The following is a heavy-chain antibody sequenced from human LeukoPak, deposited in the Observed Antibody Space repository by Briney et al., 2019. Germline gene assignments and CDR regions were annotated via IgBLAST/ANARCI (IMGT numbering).Heavy chain of an antibody. CDR1: GFTFSNAW. J-gene: IGHJ6*03. V-gene: IGHV3-15*01. CDR2: IKSKTDGGTT. D-gene: IGHD6-19*01. Sequence: GGSLRLSCAASGFTFSNAWMSWVRQAPGKGLEWVGRIKSKTDGGTTDYAAPVKGRFTISRDDSKNTLYLQMNSLKTEDTAVYYCTTDLASSGWSYYYYYYMDVWGKGTTVTVSS. CDR3: TTDLASSGWSYYYYYYMDV.